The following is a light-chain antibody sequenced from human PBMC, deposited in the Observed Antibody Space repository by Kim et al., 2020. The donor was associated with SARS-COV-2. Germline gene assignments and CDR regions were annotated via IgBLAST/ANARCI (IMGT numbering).Light chain of an antibody. V-gene: IGLV3-1*01. CDR2: QDT. Sequence: PGQTASITCSGDKLGDKYACWYQQKPGQSPVLVIYQDTKRPSGIPERFSGYNSGNTATLTISGTQAMDEADYYCQAWDSNSFYVVFGGGTQLTVL. CDR3: QAWDSNSFYVV. J-gene: IGLJ2*01. CDR1: KLGDKY.